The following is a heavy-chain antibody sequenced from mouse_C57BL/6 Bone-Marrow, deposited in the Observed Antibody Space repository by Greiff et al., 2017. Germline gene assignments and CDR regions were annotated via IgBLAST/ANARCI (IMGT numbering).Heavy chain of an antibody. J-gene: IGHJ2*01. CDR1: GYSFTDYN. D-gene: IGHD2-2*01. V-gene: IGHV1-39*01. CDR3: ARAHMVKDFDY. Sequence: EVKLMESGPELVKPGASVKISCKASGYSFTDYNMNWVKQSHGKSLEWIGVINPNYGTASYNQKFKGKATLTVDQSSSTAYMQLHSLTSKDSAVYDCARAHMVKDFDYWGQGTTLTVSS. CDR2: INPNYGTA.